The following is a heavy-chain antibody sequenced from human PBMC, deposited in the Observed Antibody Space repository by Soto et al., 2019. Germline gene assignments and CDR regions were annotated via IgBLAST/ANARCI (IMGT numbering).Heavy chain of an antibody. CDR2: ILNDGSNR. CDR1: EFTFSNYG. D-gene: IGHD3-10*01. V-gene: IGHV3-33*01. Sequence: QVQLVESGGGVVQPGRSLRLSCAASEFTFSNYGMHWVRQAPGKGLEWVAVILNDGSNRYHADSVKDRFTISRDNSKNTLYLQMNSLRAEDTAVYYCARDDEYSGNGMDVWGQATTVTVS. J-gene: IGHJ6*02. CDR3: ARDDEYSGNGMDV.